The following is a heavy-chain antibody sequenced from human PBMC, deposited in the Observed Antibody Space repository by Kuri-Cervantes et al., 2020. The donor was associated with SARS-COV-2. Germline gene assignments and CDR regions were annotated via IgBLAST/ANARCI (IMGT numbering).Heavy chain of an antibody. CDR1: GGSISSYY. Sequence: SETLSLTCTVSGGSISSYYWSWIRQPPGKGLEWIGSIYHSGSTYYNPSLKSRVTISVDTPKNQFSLKLSSVTAADTAVYYCARQRYSGSYYWGQGTLVTVSS. V-gene: IGHV4-59*04. CDR2: IYHSGST. CDR3: ARQRYSGSYY. D-gene: IGHD1-26*01. J-gene: IGHJ4*02.